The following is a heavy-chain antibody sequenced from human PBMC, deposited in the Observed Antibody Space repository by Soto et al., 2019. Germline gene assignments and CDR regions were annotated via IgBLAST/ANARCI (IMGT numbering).Heavy chain of an antibody. CDR1: RGSISGYY. J-gene: IGHJ6*03. CDR2: INYSGIS. V-gene: IGHV4-59*13. CDR3: ATTSPSGSYCPYWSGSNAGYFFYYMDV. D-gene: IGHD3-3*01. Sequence: PSETLSLTCTVSRGSISGYYRNWIRQSPGKGLEWIGYINYSGISNYNPYLQSRVTMSADTSKNQISLKVSSVTAADTAVYYCATTSPSGSYCPYWSGSNAGYFFYYMDVWGKGTTVTVSS.